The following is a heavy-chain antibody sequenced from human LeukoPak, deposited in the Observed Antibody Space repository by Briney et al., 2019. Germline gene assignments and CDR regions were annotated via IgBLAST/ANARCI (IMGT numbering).Heavy chain of an antibody. Sequence: GGSLRLSCVGSGFIFSDHYIDWVRQTPGKGLEWVGRSRNRANSYTTEYAASVKDRFTISREDSKNSVFLQMSSLKSEDTAVYYCCRGVRFSSAWDFDSWGQGTLVTVSS. J-gene: IGHJ4*02. V-gene: IGHV3-72*01. CDR1: GFIFSDHY. D-gene: IGHD3-22*01. CDR2: SRNRANSYTT. CDR3: CRGVRFSSAWDFDS.